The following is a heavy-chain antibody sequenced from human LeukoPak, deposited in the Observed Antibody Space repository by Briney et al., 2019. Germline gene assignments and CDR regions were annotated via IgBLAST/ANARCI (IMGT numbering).Heavy chain of an antibody. CDR2: ISGSGASK. J-gene: IGHJ4*02. V-gene: IGHV3-23*01. CDR1: GFTFNNYV. CDR3: ARFGGFDY. Sequence: PGGSLRLSCAAPGFTFNNYVMSWVRQAPGKGLEWVSGISGSGASKVYADSVRGRFTISRDNSKNTLYLQMNSLGAADTAVYYCARFGGFDYWGQGTLVIVSS. D-gene: IGHD3-10*01.